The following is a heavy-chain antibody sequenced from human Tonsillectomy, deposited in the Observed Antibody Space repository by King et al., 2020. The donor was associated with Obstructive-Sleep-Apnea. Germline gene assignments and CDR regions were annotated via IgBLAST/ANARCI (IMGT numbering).Heavy chain of an antibody. CDR3: ARDQGGDDFPSYFDY. J-gene: IGHJ4*02. D-gene: IGHD2-21*02. Sequence: VQLVQSGGEVKKPGASVKVSCKAFGYSFTSHGINWVRQAPGQGLEWMGWISGYNGNRKDAQKFKGRVIMTTDTSTSTAYMELKSLRSDDTAVYYCARDQGGDDFPSYFDYWGQGTLVTVSS. V-gene: IGHV1-18*04. CDR1: GYSFTSHG. CDR2: ISGYNGNR.